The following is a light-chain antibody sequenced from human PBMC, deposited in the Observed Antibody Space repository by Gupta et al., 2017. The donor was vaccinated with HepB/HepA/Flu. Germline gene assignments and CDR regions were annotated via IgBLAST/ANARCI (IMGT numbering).Light chain of an antibody. Sequence: DIQMTQSPSSLSASVGDRVTITCRESQSISIYLSWYQQKPGEAPKLLIYAASSLQSGVPSRFSASGSGTDFTLTINSLQPEDFATYYCQQCSSTPLTFGGGTKVEIK. CDR2: AAS. CDR3: QQCSSTPLT. J-gene: IGKJ4*01. CDR1: QSISIY. V-gene: IGKV1-39*01.